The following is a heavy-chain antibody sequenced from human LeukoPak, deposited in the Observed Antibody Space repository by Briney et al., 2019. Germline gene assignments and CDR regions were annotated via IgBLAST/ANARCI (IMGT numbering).Heavy chain of an antibody. CDR3: ARDALSYDYSWGSYGHLGIDP. CDR1: GYTFTRYY. D-gene: IGHD3-16*01. J-gene: IGHJ5*02. CDR2: INPSGGTT. Sequence: GASVKVSCKASGYTFTRYYMHWVRQAPGQGLEWMGIINPSGGTTDYAQKFHGRITVTRDTSTSTVYMELISLTSEDTAVYYCARDALSYDYSWGSYGHLGIDPWGQGTLVTVSS. V-gene: IGHV1-46*01.